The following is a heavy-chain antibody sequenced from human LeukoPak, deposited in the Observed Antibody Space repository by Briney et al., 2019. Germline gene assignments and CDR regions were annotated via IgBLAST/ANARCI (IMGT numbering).Heavy chain of an antibody. J-gene: IGHJ4*02. CDR2: INHSGST. CDR1: GGSFSGYY. Sequence: SETLSLTCAVYGGSFSGYYWSWIRQPPGKGLEWSGEINHSGSTNYNPSLKSRVTISVDTSKNQFSLKLSSVTAADTAVYYCARGYSNYDFWSGYYTRGYFDYWGQGTLVTVSS. CDR3: ARGYSNYDFWSGYYTRGYFDY. D-gene: IGHD3-3*01. V-gene: IGHV4-34*01.